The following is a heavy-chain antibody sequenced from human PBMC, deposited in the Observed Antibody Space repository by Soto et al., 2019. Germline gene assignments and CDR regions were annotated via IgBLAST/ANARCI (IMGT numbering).Heavy chain of an antibody. V-gene: IGHV1-18*01. Sequence: ASVKISCKASGYTFTSYGISWVRQAPGQGLEWMGWISAYNGNTNYAQKLQGRVTMTTDTSTSTAYMELRSLRSDDTAVYYCARDTKEMATITYYYYYYGMDVWGQGTTVTVSS. CDR2: ISAYNGNT. D-gene: IGHD5-12*01. J-gene: IGHJ6*02. CDR1: GYTFTSYG. CDR3: ARDTKEMATITYYYYYYGMDV.